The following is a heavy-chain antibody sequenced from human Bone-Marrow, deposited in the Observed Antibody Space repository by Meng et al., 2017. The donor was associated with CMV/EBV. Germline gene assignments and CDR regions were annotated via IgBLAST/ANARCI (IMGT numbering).Heavy chain of an antibody. CDR2: ISSSGSTI. CDR1: GFTFSDYY. Sequence: GESLKISCAASGFTFSDYYISWIRQAPGKGLEWVSYISSSGSTIYYADSVKGRFTISRDNAKNSLYLQMNSLRAEDTAVYYCASTVRGYCSSTSCYPRDYYYYYGMDVWGQGTTVTVSS. V-gene: IGHV3-11*01. D-gene: IGHD2-2*01. CDR3: ASTVRGYCSSTSCYPRDYYYYYGMDV. J-gene: IGHJ6*02.